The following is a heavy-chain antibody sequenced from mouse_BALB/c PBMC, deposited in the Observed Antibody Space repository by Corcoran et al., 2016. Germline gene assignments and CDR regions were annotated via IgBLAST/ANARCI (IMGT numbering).Heavy chain of an antibody. CDR3: ASWDSYFDV. CDR1: GFNIKDTY. V-gene: IGHV14-3*02. Sequence: EVQLQQSGAELVKPGASVKLSCTASGFNIKDTYMHWVKQRPEQGLEWIGRIDPANGNTKYDPKFQGKATITADTSSNTAYLQLSSLTSEDTAVYYCASWDSYFDVWGAGTTVTVSS. CDR2: IDPANGNT. J-gene: IGHJ1*01.